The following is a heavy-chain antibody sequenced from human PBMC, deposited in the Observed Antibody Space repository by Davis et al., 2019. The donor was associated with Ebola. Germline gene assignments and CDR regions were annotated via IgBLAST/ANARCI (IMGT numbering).Heavy chain of an antibody. V-gene: IGHV5-51*01. CDR2: IYPGDSDT. CDR3: ARSDYRNYYYYYGMDV. D-gene: IGHD4-11*01. Sequence: GESLKISCTGSGYSFTSYWIGWVRQMPGKGLEWMGIIYPGDSDTRYSPSFQGQVTISADKSISTAYLQWSSLTASDTAMYYCARSDYRNYYYYYGMDVWGQGTTVTVSS. J-gene: IGHJ6*02. CDR1: GYSFTSYW.